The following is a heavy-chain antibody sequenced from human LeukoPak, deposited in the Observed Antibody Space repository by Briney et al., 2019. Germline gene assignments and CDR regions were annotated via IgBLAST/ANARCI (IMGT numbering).Heavy chain of an antibody. V-gene: IGHV3-23*01. CDR1: GFTFSNYA. CDR3: ARGVDYYDSSGTIDY. Sequence: GGSLRLSCAASGFTFSNYAMSWVRQAPGKGLEWVSAISGSGGTTYYADSVKGRFTVSRDNSKKTLYLQMNSLSAEDTAVYYCARGVDYYDSSGTIDYWGQGTPVTVSS. D-gene: IGHD3-22*01. J-gene: IGHJ4*02. CDR2: ISGSGGTT.